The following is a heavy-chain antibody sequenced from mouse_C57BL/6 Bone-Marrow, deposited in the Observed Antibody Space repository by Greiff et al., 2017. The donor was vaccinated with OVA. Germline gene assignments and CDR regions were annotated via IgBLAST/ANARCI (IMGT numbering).Heavy chain of an antibody. V-gene: IGHV5-17*01. CDR2: ISSGSSTI. J-gene: IGHJ2*01. D-gene: IGHD2-4*01. CDR1: GFTFSDYG. CDR3: AGGYDYDPVYYFDY. Sequence: VQLKESGGGLVKPGGSLKLSCAASGFTFSDYGMHWVRQAPEKGLEWVAYISSGSSTIYYADTVKGRFTISRDNAKNTLFLQMTSLRSEDTAMYYCAGGYDYDPVYYFDYWGQGTTLTVSS.